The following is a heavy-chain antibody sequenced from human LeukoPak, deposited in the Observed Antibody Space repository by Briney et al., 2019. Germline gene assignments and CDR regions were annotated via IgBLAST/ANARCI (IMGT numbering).Heavy chain of an antibody. J-gene: IGHJ4*02. CDR3: ARAFMRFGELY. CDR2: INSDGSST. Sequence: GGSLRLSCAASGFTLSSYWKNWVRQAPGKGLVWVSRINSDGSSTHYADSVKGRFTISRDNAKNTLYLQMNSLRAEDTAVYYCARAFMRFGELYWGQGTLVTASS. CDR1: GFTLSSYW. V-gene: IGHV3-74*01. D-gene: IGHD3-10*01.